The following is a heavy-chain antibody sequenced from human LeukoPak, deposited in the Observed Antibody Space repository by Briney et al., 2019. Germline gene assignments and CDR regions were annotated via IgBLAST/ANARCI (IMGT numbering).Heavy chain of an antibody. CDR2: ISSSGSTI. CDR3: ARRRDYFDY. Sequence: GESLRLSCEASGFTFSDYYMSWVPQAPGKGLEWISYISSSGSTIYYADSVKGRFTMSRDNAKSSRYLQVNSLRAEDTAIYYCARRRDYFDYWGQGTLVTVSS. J-gene: IGHJ4*02. CDR1: GFTFSDYY. V-gene: IGHV3-11*01.